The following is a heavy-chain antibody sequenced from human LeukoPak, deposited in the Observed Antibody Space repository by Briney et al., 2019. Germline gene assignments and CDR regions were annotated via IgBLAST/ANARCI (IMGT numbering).Heavy chain of an antibody. D-gene: IGHD6-13*01. CDR2: IYYSGST. Sequence: SETLSLTCTVSGGSISSSSYYWGWIRQPPGKGLEWIGSIYYSGSTYYNPSLKSRVTISVDTSKNQFSLKLSSVTAADTAVYYCARDTAAAGTSSGYWGQGTLVTVSS. V-gene: IGHV4-39*07. CDR1: GGSISSSSYY. CDR3: ARDTAAAGTSSGY. J-gene: IGHJ4*02.